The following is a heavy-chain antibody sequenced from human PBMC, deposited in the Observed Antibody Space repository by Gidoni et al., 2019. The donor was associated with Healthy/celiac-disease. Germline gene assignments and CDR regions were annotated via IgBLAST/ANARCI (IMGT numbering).Heavy chain of an antibody. J-gene: IGHJ3*02. CDR3: AREKGLLWFGEAGGAFDI. D-gene: IGHD3-10*01. V-gene: IGHV3-21*01. Sequence: EVQLVESGGGLVKPGGSSRLPCGASGFTFGVYSMNWVRPAPGQGVGWVSSISSSSCYIYYADSVKGRFTISRDNAKNSLYLQMNSLRAEDTAVYYCAREKGLLWFGEAGGAFDIWGQGTMVTVSS. CDR2: ISSSSCYI. CDR1: GFTFGVYS.